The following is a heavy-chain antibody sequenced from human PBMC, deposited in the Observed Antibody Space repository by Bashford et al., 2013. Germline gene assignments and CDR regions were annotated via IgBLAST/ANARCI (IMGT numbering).Heavy chain of an antibody. CDR1: GFTFSSYG. Sequence: GGSLRLSCAASGFTFSSYGMHWVRQAPGKGLEWVAVISYDGSNKYYADSVKGRFTISRDNSKNTLYLQMNSLRAEDTAVYYCARGWIVGTSHWVAFDIWGPGTMVTVSS. CDR2: ISYDGSNK. J-gene: IGHJ3*02. D-gene: IGHD5-12*01. CDR3: ARGWIVGTSHWVAFDI. V-gene: IGHV3-30*03.